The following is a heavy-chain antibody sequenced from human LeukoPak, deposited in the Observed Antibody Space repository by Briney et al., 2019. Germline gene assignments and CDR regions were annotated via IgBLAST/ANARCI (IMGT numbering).Heavy chain of an antibody. D-gene: IGHD4-17*01. CDR3: ARAHDYGPTVGL. V-gene: IGHV3-33*08. Sequence: GGSLRLSCAASGFTFSSYAMHWVRQAPGKGLEWVAVIWYDGSNKYYADSVKGRFTISRDNSKNTLYLQMNSLRAEDTAVYYCARAHDYGPTVGLWGRGTLVTVSS. CDR1: GFTFSSYA. J-gene: IGHJ2*01. CDR2: IWYDGSNK.